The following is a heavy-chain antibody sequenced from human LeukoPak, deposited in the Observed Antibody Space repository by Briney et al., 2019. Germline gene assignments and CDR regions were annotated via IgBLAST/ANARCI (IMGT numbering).Heavy chain of an antibody. CDR1: GFTLDDYA. CDR2: ISWNSGSI. J-gene: IGHJ4*02. Sequence: GGSLRLSCAASGFTLDDYAMHWVRQAPGKGLEWVSGISWNSGSIGYADSVKGRFTISRDNAKNKLYLQMNSLRAEDTAVYYCAKEGKAVDTGTFDYWGQGTLVTVSS. D-gene: IGHD4-11*01. CDR3: AKEGKAVDTGTFDY. V-gene: IGHV3-9*01.